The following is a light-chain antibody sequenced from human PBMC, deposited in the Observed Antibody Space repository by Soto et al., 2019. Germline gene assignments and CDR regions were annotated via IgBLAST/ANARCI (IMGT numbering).Light chain of an antibody. V-gene: IGLV2-8*01. CDR1: SRDVGGYNY. CDR2: EVT. J-gene: IGLJ1*01. CDR3: SSSAGPNNYV. Sequence: QSALTQPPSASGSPGQSLTISCTGTSRDVGGYNYVSWYQQHPGKAPKLMSYEVTPRPSDIPDRFSGSKSGNTASLTVSGLQDEDEADYYCSSSAGPNNYVVVTGTKVTVL.